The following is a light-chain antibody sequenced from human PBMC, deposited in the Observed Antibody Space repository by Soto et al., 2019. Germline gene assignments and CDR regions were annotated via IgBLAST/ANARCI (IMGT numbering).Light chain of an antibody. J-gene: IGLJ2*01. V-gene: IGLV4-60*03. CDR1: SGHSSYI. Sequence: VLTQSSSASASLGSSVKLTCTLSSGHSSYIIAWHQQQPGKAPRYLMKLEGSGSYNKGSGVPDRFSGSSSGADRYLTISNLQSEDEADYYCETWDSNTVVFGGGTKLSVL. CDR2: LEGSGSY. CDR3: ETWDSNTVV.